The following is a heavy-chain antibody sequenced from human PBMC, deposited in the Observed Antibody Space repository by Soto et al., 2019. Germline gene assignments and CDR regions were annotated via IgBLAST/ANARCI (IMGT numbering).Heavy chain of an antibody. V-gene: IGHV3-43*02. J-gene: IGHJ4*02. CDR3: AKGGYDSSGYLFDY. Sequence: GGSLRLSCAASGFTFDDYAMHWVRQAPGKGLGWVSLISGDGGSTDYADSVKGRFTISRNNSKNSLYLQMNSLRTEDTALYYCAKGGYDSSGYLFDYWGQGTLVTVSS. CDR2: ISGDGGST. CDR1: GFTFDDYA. D-gene: IGHD3-22*01.